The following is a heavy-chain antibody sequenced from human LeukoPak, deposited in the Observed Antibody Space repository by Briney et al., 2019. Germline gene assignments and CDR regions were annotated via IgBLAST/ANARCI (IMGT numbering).Heavy chain of an antibody. J-gene: IGHJ3*02. D-gene: IGHD1-14*01. Sequence: SETLSLTCTVSGGSISSGGYYWSWIRQHPGKGLEWIGYIYYSGSTYYNPSLKGRVTTSVDTSKNQFSLKLSSVTAADTAVYYCATNRGDDAFDIWGQGTMVTVSS. CDR2: IYYSGST. V-gene: IGHV4-31*03. CDR1: GGSISSGGYY. CDR3: ATNRGDDAFDI.